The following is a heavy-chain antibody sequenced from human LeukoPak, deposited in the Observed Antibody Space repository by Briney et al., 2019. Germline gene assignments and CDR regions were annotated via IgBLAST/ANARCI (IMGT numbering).Heavy chain of an antibody. J-gene: IGHJ1*01. D-gene: IGHD1-26*01. V-gene: IGHV1-2*02. CDR1: GYTFTGYY. CDR2: INPNSGGT. CDR3: ARGGGATSADRAEYFQH. Sequence: GASVKVSCKASGYTFTGYYMHWVRQAPGQGLEWMGWINPNSGGTNYAQKFQGRVTMTRDTSISTAYMELSRLRSDDTAVYYCARGGGATSADRAEYFQHWGQGTLVTVSS.